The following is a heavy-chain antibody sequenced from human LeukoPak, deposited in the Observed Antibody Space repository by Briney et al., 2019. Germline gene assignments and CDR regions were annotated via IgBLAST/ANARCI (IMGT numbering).Heavy chain of an antibody. CDR2: IYSGGST. CDR3: ARIDCSGGSCYPGHAFDI. Sequence: GGSLRLSCAASGFTVGSNYMSWVRQAPGKGLEWVSVIYSGGSTYYADSVKGRFTISRDNSKNTLYLQMNSLRAEDTAVYYCARIDCSGGSCYPGHAFDIWGQGTMVTVSS. D-gene: IGHD2-15*01. J-gene: IGHJ3*02. CDR1: GFTVGSNY. V-gene: IGHV3-53*01.